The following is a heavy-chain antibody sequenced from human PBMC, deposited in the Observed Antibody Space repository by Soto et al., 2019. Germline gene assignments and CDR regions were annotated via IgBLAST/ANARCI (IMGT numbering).Heavy chain of an antibody. Sequence: ASVKVSCKVSGYTLTELSMHWVRQAPGKGLEWMGGFDPEDGETIYAQKFQGRVTMTEDTSTDTAYMELSSLRSEDTAVYYCATALYPPVVAALHWFDPWGQGTLVTVSS. CDR2: FDPEDGET. CDR1: GYTLTELS. D-gene: IGHD2-15*01. CDR3: ATALYPPVVAALHWFDP. V-gene: IGHV1-24*01. J-gene: IGHJ5*02.